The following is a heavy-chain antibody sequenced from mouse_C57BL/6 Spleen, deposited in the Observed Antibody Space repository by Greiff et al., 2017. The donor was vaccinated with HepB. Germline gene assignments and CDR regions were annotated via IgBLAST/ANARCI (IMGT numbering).Heavy chain of an antibody. D-gene: IGHD1-1*01. J-gene: IGHJ1*03. CDR3: TPLLLRYPWYFDV. CDR1: GFTFSNYW. CDR2: IRLKSDNYAT. V-gene: IGHV6-3*01. Sequence: EVKLEESGGGLVQPGGSMKLSCVASGFTFSNYWMNWVRQSPEKGLEWVAQIRLKSDNYATHYAESVKGRFTISRDDSKSSVYLQMNNLRAEDTGIYYCTPLLLRYPWYFDVWGTGTTVTVSS.